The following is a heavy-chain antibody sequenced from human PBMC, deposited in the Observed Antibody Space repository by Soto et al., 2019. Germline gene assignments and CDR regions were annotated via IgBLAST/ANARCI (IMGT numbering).Heavy chain of an antibody. Sequence: SVKVSCKASGASFSTYAITWVRQAPGQGLEWMGGIIPMFGPANYPQKLQGRVTIVADESTSTAYLELSSLRSEDTAVYYCARAGSSSSRYYHYYGMDLWGQGTTVTVSS. D-gene: IGHD6-6*01. CDR2: IIPMFGPA. CDR3: ARAGSSSSRYYHYYGMDL. CDR1: GASFSTYA. V-gene: IGHV1-69*13. J-gene: IGHJ6*02.